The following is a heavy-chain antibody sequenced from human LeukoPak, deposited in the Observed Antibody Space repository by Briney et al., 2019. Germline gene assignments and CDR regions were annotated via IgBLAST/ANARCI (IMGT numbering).Heavy chain of an antibody. CDR3: ARDSGGDYAWFDP. CDR2: IYTSGST. Sequence: SETLSLTGTVSGGSISSGSYYWSWIRQPAGKGLEWIGRIYTSGSTNYNPSLKSRVTISVDTSRNQFSLKLSSVTAADTAVYYCARDSGGDYAWFDPWGQGTLVTVSS. J-gene: IGHJ5*02. V-gene: IGHV4-61*02. CDR1: GGSISSGSYY. D-gene: IGHD2-21*02.